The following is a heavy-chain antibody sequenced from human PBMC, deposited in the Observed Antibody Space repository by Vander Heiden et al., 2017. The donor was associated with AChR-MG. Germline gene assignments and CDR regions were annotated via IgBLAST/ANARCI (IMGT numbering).Heavy chain of an antibody. CDR2: VYANTGST. Sequence: QVQLVQSGAEVKKPGASVKVSCKASGYTFTDHYLHWARQAPGQGLEWMGYVYANTGSTKSAQKFQGRVTMARDTSISTAYMELTSLTSDDTAVYYCARDKGSHTFDIWGQGTMVTVSS. CDR1: GYTFTDHY. CDR3: ARDKGSHTFDI. J-gene: IGHJ3*02. V-gene: IGHV1-2*02.